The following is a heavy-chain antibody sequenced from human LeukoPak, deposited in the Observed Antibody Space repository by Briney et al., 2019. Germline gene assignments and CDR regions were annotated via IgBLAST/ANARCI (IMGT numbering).Heavy chain of an antibody. CDR1: GYTSSCYY. CDR2: INPNSGGT. J-gene: IGHJ4*02. CDR3: ARGPHWDPHFDY. Sequence: ASVKVSCKASGYTSSCYYMHWVRQAPGQGLEWMGWINPNSGGTNYAQKFQGRVTMTRDTSISTAYMELSRLRSDDTAVYYCARGPHWDPHFDYWGQGTLVTVSS. D-gene: IGHD7-27*01. V-gene: IGHV1-2*02.